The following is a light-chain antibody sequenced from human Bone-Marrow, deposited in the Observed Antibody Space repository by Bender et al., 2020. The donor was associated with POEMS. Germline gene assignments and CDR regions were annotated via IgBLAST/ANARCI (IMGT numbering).Light chain of an antibody. Sequence: QSALTQPASVSGSPGQSVTISCTGTSNDIGSFDHVSWYQQHPGKVPNLIIYEVSQRPSGVSNRFSASKSGNTASLTISGFQAEDEADYYCFSYANTITFAFGGGTKLTVL. J-gene: IGLJ2*01. CDR2: EVS. V-gene: IGLV2-23*02. CDR3: FSYANTITFA. CDR1: SNDIGSFDH.